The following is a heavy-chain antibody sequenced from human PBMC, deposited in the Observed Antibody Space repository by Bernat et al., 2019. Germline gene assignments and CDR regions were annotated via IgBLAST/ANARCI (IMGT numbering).Heavy chain of an antibody. CDR1: GYTFTGYY. CDR3: ARGPQLLWCGELTFYYYYGMDV. D-gene: IGHD3-10*01. V-gene: IGHV1-2*04. Sequence: QVQLVQSGAEVKKPGASVKVSCKASGYTFTGYYMHWVRQAPGQGLEWMGWINPNSGGTNYAQKFQGWVTMTRDTSISTAYMELSRLRSDDTAVYYCARGPQLLWCGELTFYYYYGMDVWGQGTTVTVSS. J-gene: IGHJ6*02. CDR2: INPNSGGT.